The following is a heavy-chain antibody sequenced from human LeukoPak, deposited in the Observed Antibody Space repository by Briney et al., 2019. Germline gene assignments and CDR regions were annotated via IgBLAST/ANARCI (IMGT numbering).Heavy chain of an antibody. CDR1: GFSFSSYW. CDR3: YGTRGY. CDR2: IKEDGRQT. J-gene: IGHJ4*02. V-gene: IGHV3-7*01. Sequence: GGSLRLPCAASGFSFSSYWLMWVRQTPGKGLQWVATIKEDGRQTFYSDSVMGRFTISIDSAKNSLYLQMNSLRVEETAVYYCYGTRGYWGQGALVTVSS. D-gene: IGHD3-22*01.